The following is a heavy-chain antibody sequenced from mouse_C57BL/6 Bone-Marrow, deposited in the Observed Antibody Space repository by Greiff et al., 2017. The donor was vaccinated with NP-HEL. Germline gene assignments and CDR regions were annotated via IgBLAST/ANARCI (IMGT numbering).Heavy chain of an antibody. CDR1: GFSLTSYG. D-gene: IGHD4-1*02. CDR3: VATGRPWFAY. V-gene: IGHV2-5*01. Sequence: VQLQQSGPGLVQPSQSLSITCTVSGFSLTSYGVHWVRQSPGKGLEWLGVIWRGGSTDYTAAFMSRLSITKDNSTSQVFFKMNSLQADDTAIYYCVATGRPWFAYWGQGTLVTVSA. J-gene: IGHJ3*01. CDR2: IWRGGST.